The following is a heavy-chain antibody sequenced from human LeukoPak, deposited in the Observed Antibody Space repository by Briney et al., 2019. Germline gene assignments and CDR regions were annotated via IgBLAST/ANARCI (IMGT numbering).Heavy chain of an antibody. CDR2: ISGSGGST. V-gene: IGHV3-23*01. Sequence: PGGSLRLSCAASGFTFSSYAMSWVRQAPGKGLEWVSAISGSGGSTYYADSVKGRFTISRDNSKNTLYQQMNSLRAEDTAVYYCAKDGSVLLWFGELLSENNWFDPWGQGTLVTVSS. J-gene: IGHJ5*02. CDR1: GFTFSSYA. CDR3: AKDGSVLLWFGELLSENNWFDP. D-gene: IGHD3-10*01.